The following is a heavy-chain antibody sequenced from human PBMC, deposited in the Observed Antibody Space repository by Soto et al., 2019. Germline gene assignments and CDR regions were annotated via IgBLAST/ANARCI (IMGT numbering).Heavy chain of an antibody. CDR3: ARSTPGNPFDI. CDR1: GFTFSTYT. J-gene: IGHJ3*02. CDR2: ISAGSRSI. Sequence: EVQLVESGGGLVEPGGSLRLSCAASGFTFSTYTMNWVRQAPGKGLEWVSSISAGSRSIYYTDSLKGRSTVSRDNSKNSLYLQINSLKADDTAVYYCARSTPGNPFDIWSQGTMVTVSS. V-gene: IGHV3-21*01. D-gene: IGHD3-10*01.